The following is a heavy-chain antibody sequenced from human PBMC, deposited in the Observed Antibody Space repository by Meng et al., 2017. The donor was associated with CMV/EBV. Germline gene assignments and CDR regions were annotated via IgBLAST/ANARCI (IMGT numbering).Heavy chain of an antibody. V-gene: IGHV3-21*01. Sequence: GGSLRLSCAASGFTFRSYSMNWVRQAPGKGLEWVSSISSSSSYIYYADSVKGRFTISRDNAKNSLYLQMNSLRAEDTAVYYCARESTIFGVVIPNYYYYGMDVWGQGTTVTVSS. CDR3: ARESTIFGVVIPNYYYYGMDV. D-gene: IGHD3-3*01. CDR1: GFTFRSYS. CDR2: ISSSSSYI. J-gene: IGHJ6*02.